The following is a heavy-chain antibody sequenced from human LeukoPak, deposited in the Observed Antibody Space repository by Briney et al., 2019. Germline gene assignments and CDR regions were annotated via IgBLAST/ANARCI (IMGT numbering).Heavy chain of an antibody. V-gene: IGHV4-59*01. CDR3: ARELLGYCSGGSCYVTQFQNWFDP. J-gene: IGHJ5*02. CDR1: GGSISSYY. CDR2: IYYSGST. Sequence: PSETLSLTCTVSGGSISSYYWSWIRQPPGKGLEWIGYIYYSGSTNYNPSLKSRVTISVDTSKNQFSLKLSSVTAADTAVYYCARELLGYCSGGSCYVTQFQNWFDPWGQGTLVTVSS. D-gene: IGHD2-15*01.